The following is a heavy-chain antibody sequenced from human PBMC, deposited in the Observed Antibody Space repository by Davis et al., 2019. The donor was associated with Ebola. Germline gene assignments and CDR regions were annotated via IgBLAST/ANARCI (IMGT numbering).Heavy chain of an antibody. CDR1: GFTFSSYA. Sequence: GESLKISCAASGFTFSSYAMHWVRQAPGKGLEWVAVISYDGSNKYYADSVKGRFTISRDDSKNTAYLQMNSLKTEDTAVYYCTLTVGSFDYWGQGTLVTVSS. J-gene: IGHJ4*02. CDR3: TLTVGSFDY. D-gene: IGHD1-20*01. V-gene: IGHV3-30-3*01. CDR2: ISYDGSNK.